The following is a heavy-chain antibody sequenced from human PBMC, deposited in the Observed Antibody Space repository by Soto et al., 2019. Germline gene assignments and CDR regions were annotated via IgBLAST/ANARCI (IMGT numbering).Heavy chain of an antibody. CDR2: IIPIFGTA. V-gene: IGHV1-69*01. CDR3: ARDRYSSSAGGMDV. CDR1: GDTFSSYA. J-gene: IGHJ6*02. Sequence: QVQLVQSGAEVKKPGSSVKVSCKASGDTFSSYAISWVRQAPGQGLEWMGGIIPIFGTANYAQKFQGRVTITADESTSTAYMELSSLRSEDTAVYYCARDRYSSSAGGMDVWGQGTTVTVSS. D-gene: IGHD6-6*01.